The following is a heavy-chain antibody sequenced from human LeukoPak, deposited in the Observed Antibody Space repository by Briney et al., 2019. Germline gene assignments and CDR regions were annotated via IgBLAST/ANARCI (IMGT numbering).Heavy chain of an antibody. V-gene: IGHV3-48*03. D-gene: IGHD3-10*01. CDR2: ISSSGSTI. J-gene: IGHJ6*02. CDR3: ARDAVYGSGSYYNGPCVPLDYSPYGMDV. Sequence: GGSLRLSCAASGFTFSSYEMNWLRQAPGKGLEWVSYISSSGSTIYYADSVKGRFTISRDNAKNSLYLQMNSLRAEDTAAYYCARDAVYGSGSYYNGPCVPLDYSPYGMDVWGQGTTVTVSS. CDR1: GFTFSSYE.